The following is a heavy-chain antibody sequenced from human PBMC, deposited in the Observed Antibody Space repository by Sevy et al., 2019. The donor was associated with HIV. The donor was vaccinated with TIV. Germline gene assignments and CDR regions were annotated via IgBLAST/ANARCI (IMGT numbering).Heavy chain of an antibody. CDR1: GITFSSYW. CDR2: INSDGSST. Sequence: GGCLRLSCAASGITFSSYWMHWVRQAPGKGLVWVSRINSDGSSTSYADSVKGRFTISRDNAKNTLYLQMNSLRAEDTAVYYCARDYYDSSGYYPFDYWGQGSLVTVSS. CDR3: ARDYYDSSGYYPFDY. V-gene: IGHV3-74*01. J-gene: IGHJ4*02. D-gene: IGHD3-22*01.